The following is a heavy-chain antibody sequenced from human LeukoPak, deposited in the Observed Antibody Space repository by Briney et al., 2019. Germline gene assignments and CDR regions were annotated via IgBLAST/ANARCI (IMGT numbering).Heavy chain of an antibody. D-gene: IGHD3-22*01. Sequence: GESLKISCQGSGYSFTSYWIGWVRQMPGKGLEWMGIIYPGDSDTRYSPSFQGQVTISADTSISAAHLQWTSLKASDTAMYYCARGSSSGYYPYYFDYWGQGTLVTVSS. J-gene: IGHJ4*02. V-gene: IGHV5-51*01. CDR1: GYSFTSYW. CDR2: IYPGDSDT. CDR3: ARGSSSGYYPYYFDY.